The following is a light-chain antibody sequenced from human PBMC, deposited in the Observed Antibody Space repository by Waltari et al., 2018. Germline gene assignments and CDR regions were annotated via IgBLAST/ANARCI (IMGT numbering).Light chain of an antibody. V-gene: IGLV2-14*03. J-gene: IGLJ1*01. Sequence: QSALTQPASVSGSPGQSITIPCTGTSGDVGGYDYVPWFQQHPGKAPKLMIYDVSKRHSGVSDRFSGSRSGNTASLTISGLQAEDESDFYCTSYTSSATFVFGTGTKVTVL. CDR1: SGDVGGYDY. CDR3: TSYTSSATFV. CDR2: DVS.